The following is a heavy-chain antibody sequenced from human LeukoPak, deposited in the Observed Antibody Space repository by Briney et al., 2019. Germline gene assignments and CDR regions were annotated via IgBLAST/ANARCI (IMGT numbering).Heavy chain of an antibody. J-gene: IGHJ4*02. Sequence: GGSLRLSCAASGFTFSDYYRSWIRQAPGKGLEWVSYISSSGSTIYYADSVKGRFTISRDNAKNSLYLQMNSLRAEDTAVYYCATSRITIFGVVSGYFDYWGQGTLVTVSS. D-gene: IGHD3-3*01. CDR2: ISSSGSTI. CDR1: GFTFSDYY. CDR3: ATSRITIFGVVSGYFDY. V-gene: IGHV3-11*01.